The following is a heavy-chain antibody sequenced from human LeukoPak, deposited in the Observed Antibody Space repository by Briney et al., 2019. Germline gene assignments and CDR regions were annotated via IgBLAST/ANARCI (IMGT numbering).Heavy chain of an antibody. V-gene: IGHV3-53*01. CDR3: ARGPSFDY. J-gene: IGHJ4*02. Sequence: GGSLRLSCAASGFTFNTYAMTWVRQAPGKGLEWVSVIYSGGSTYYADSVKGRFTISRDNSKNTLYLQMNSLRAEDTAVYYCARGPSFDYWGQGTLVTVSS. CDR2: IYSGGST. CDR1: GFTFNTYA.